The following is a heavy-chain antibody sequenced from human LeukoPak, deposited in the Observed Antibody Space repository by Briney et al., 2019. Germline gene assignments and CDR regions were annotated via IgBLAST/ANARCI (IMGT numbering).Heavy chain of an antibody. CDR2: IYPGGSDT. D-gene: IGHD1-14*01. CDR3: ARPTLRNDAFDV. CDR1: GYSFISYW. V-gene: IGHV5-51*01. Sequence: GASLQISCKGSGYSFISYWIGWVRPMPGKGLEWMGIIYPGGSDTRYSPSFQGQVTISADKSISTAYLRWNSLKASDTAMYYCARPTLRNDAFDVWGQGTMVTVSS. J-gene: IGHJ3*01.